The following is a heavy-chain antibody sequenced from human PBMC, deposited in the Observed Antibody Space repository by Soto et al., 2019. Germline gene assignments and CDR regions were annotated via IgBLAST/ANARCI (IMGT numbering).Heavy chain of an antibody. CDR1: GYTFTNYG. CDR2: ISAYNDDT. J-gene: IGHJ6*02. Sequence: QVQLVQSGTEVKKPGASVKVSCKTSGYTFTNYGISWVRQAPGQGLEWMGWISAYNDDTKYAQKLQGRVTMTTDTSTSTAYIELRSLRSDDTAIYYCARDGFYAGSGRYSYAYSPPRYYAMHVWGQGTTVTVSS. V-gene: IGHV1-18*01. CDR3: ARDGFYAGSGRYSYAYSPPRYYAMHV. D-gene: IGHD5-18*01.